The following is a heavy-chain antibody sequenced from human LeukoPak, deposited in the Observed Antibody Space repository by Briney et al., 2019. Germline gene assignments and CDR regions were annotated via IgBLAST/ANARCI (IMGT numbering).Heavy chain of an antibody. CDR2: IYYSGST. CDR3: TRIYYDTSGYYYRGLFYFDY. Sequence: PSETLSLTCTVSGGSISSYYWSWIRQPPGKGLEWIGYIYYSGSTNYNPSLKSRVTISVDTSRNQSSLNLSSVTAADTAVYYCTRIYYDTSGYYYRGLFYFDYWGQGTLVTVSS. V-gene: IGHV4-59*08. CDR1: GGSISSYY. J-gene: IGHJ4*02. D-gene: IGHD3-22*01.